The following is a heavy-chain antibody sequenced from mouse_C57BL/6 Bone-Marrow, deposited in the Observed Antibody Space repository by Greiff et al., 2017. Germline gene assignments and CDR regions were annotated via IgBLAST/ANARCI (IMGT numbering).Heavy chain of an antibody. CDR1: GYTFTSYW. D-gene: IGHD3-2*02. CDR3: ARDSSGYNYAMDY. J-gene: IGHJ4*01. V-gene: IGHV1-64*01. Sequence: VQLQQPGAELVKPGASVKLSCKASGYTFTSYWMHWVKQRPGQGLEWIGMIHPNSGSTNYNEKFKSKATLTVDKSSSTAYMQLSSLTSADSAVYYCARDSSGYNYAMDYWGQGTSVTVSS. CDR2: IHPNSGST.